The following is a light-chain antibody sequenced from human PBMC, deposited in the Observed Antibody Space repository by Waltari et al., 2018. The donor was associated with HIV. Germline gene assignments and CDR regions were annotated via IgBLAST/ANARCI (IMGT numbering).Light chain of an antibody. CDR3: VLYMGSGIWV. CDR1: SGSVSTRYY. CDR2: NTN. Sequence: QTVVTQEPSLSVSPGGTVTLTCGLSSGSVSTRYYPSWYQQTPGQAARTLIYNTNIRSSGVSDRFSGSILGNKAALTITGTQADDECDYYCVLYMGSGIWVFGGGTKLTVL. V-gene: IGLV8-61*01. J-gene: IGLJ3*02.